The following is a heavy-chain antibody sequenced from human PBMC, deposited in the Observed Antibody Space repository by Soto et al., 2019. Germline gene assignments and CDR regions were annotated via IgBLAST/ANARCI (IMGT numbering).Heavy chain of an antibody. J-gene: IGHJ5*02. CDR3: ARGRLRRTWFDP. V-gene: IGHV1-8*01. CDR2: MNPDSGNT. CDR1: GYTFTNYD. Sequence: QVQLVQSGAEVKKPGASVKVSCKASGYTFTNYDIHWVRQATGQGLEWMGWMNPDSGNTGQSTQFQGRVTMTRDTSISTAYLEMSSLRSEDTAAYYCARGRLRRTWFDPWGQGTLVTVSS.